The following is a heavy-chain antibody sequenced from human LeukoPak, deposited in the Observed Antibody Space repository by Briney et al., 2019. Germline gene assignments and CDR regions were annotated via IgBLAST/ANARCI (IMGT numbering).Heavy chain of an antibody. J-gene: IGHJ3*02. CDR3: SKDPNGDYVGAFDM. V-gene: IGHV3-23*01. CDR1: GLTFSNYA. D-gene: IGHD4-17*01. Sequence: GSLRLSCTASGLTFSNYATTWVRQAPGKGLEWVSSITGSGRGTYYADSVKGRFSVSRDNSQNTVFLHMNSLRADDTALYYCSKDPNGDYVGAFDMWGPGTMVTVSS. CDR2: ITGSGRGT.